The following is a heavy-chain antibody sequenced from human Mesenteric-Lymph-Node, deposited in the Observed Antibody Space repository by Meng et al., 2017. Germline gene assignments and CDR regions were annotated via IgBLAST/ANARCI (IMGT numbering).Heavy chain of an antibody. CDR2: INHSGST. J-gene: IGHJ4*02. V-gene: IGHV4-38-2*01. CDR3: ARGRRIAVA. CDR1: GYSISSGYY. D-gene: IGHD6-19*01. Sequence: SQTLSLTCAVSGYSISSGYYWGWIRQPPGKGLEWIGEINHSGSTNYNPSLKSRVTISVDTSKNQFSLKLSSVTAADTAVYYCARGRRIAVAWGQGTLVTVSS.